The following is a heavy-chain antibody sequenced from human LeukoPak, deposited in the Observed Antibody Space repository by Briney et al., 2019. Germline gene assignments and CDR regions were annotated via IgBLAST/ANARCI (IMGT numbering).Heavy chain of an antibody. D-gene: IGHD2-8*01. V-gene: IGHV3-23*01. CDR3: AKPRDIVLMVYAIH. CDR2: ISGSSGTT. CDR1: GFTFSNYA. J-gene: IGHJ4*02. Sequence: GGSLRLSCAASGFTFSNYAMTWVRQAPGKGLEWVSIISGSSGTTFYADSVKGRFTISRDNSKNMLYLQMNSLRAEDTAVYYCAKPRDIVLMVYAIHWGQGTLVTVSS.